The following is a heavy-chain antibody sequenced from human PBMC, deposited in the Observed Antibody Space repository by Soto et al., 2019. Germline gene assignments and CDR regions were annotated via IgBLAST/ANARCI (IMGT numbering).Heavy chain of an antibody. J-gene: IGHJ4*01. CDR1: GASLSDSY. D-gene: IGHD1-26*01. V-gene: IGHV4-4*07. Sequence: SETLSLTCTVSGASLSDSYWSWIRQPAGKGLEWIGRFFPSGSTNFNPSLKSRVTMSADTAKNQFSLRLASVTAADTAVYYCAREAPWDTSQMDYWGHGPLGTAPQ. CDR2: FFPSGST. CDR3: AREAPWDTSQMDY.